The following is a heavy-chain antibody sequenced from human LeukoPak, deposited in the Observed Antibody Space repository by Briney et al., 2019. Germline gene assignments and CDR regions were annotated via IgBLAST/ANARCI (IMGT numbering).Heavy chain of an antibody. CDR3: ARDLPDKMTRAVEY. J-gene: IGHJ4*02. CDR1: GFTFSSYA. Sequence: GRSLRLSCAVSGFTFSSYAMHWVRQAPGKGLEWVAVISFDGSNKYYADSVKGRFTISRDNYKNTLYVQMNSLRAEDTAVYYCARDLPDKMTRAVEYWGQGTLVIVSS. V-gene: IGHV3-30*04. CDR2: ISFDGSNK. D-gene: IGHD4-11*01.